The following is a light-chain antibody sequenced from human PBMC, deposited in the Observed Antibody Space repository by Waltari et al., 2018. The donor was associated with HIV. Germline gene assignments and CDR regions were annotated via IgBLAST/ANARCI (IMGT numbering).Light chain of an antibody. J-gene: IGLJ2*01. CDR2: SNH. CDR3: AAWDDSLNGVV. Sequence: QSVLTQPPPASGTPGQRVTISCSGSSSNIGSKTVNWYQQLPGTAPKLLIYSNHQRPSGVPDRFSGSKSGTSASLAISGLQSEDEADYYCAAWDDSLNGVVFGGGTKLTVL. V-gene: IGLV1-44*01. CDR1: SSNIGSKT.